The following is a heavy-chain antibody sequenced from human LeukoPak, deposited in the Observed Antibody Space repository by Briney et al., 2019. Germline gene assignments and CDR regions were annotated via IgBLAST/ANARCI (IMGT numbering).Heavy chain of an antibody. Sequence: SVKVSCKASGGTFSSYAISWVRQAPGQGLEWMGGIIPIFGTANYAQKFQGRVTITADKSTSTAYMELSSLRSEDTAVYYCAAGLTWIQLWSDAFDIWGQGTMVSVSS. V-gene: IGHV1-69*06. J-gene: IGHJ3*02. CDR1: GGTFSSYA. CDR2: IIPIFGTA. D-gene: IGHD5-18*01. CDR3: AAGLTWIQLWSDAFDI.